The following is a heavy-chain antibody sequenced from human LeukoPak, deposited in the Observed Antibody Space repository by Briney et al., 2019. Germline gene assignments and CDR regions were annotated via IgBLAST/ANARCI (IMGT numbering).Heavy chain of an antibody. CDR2: MNPNSGNT. Sequence: ASVKVSCKASGYTFTSYDINWVRQATGQGLEWMGWMNPNSGNTGYAQKFQGRVTMTRNTSISTAYMELSSPRSEDTAVYYCARGGSDMGHGYDFWSGYYHYYYGMDVWGQGTTVTVSS. V-gene: IGHV1-8*01. CDR3: ARGGSDMGHGYDFWSGYYHYYYGMDV. J-gene: IGHJ6*02. D-gene: IGHD3-3*01. CDR1: GYTFTSYD.